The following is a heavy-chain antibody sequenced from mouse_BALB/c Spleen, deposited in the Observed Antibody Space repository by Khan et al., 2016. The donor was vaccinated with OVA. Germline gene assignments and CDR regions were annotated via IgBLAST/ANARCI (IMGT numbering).Heavy chain of an antibody. CDR2: ILPGSGNT. CDR3: ARSRYDGYAMDY. Sequence: QVQLQQSGAELVKPGASVKISCKATGYTFSNFWIEWVKQRPGHGLEWIGEILPGSGNTNYNEKFKGKATFTADTSSNAAYMKLSSLTSEDSAVYYCARSRYDGYAMDYWGQGTSVAVSS. D-gene: IGHD2-12*01. J-gene: IGHJ4*01. CDR1: GYTFSNFW. V-gene: IGHV1-9*01.